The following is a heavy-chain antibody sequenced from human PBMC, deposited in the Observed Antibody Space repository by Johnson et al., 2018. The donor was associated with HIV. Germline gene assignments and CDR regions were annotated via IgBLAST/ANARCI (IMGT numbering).Heavy chain of an antibody. D-gene: IGHD2-15*01. V-gene: IGHV3-30*03. Sequence: QVQLVESGGGVVQPGRSLRLSCAASGFTFSSYGMHWVRQAPGKGLQWVAVISYDGSNKYYADSVKGRFTISRDDSINTVYLQMNSLKSEDMAVYYCTTGDCSGGSCHAFDIWGQGTMVTVSS. J-gene: IGHJ3*02. CDR2: ISYDGSNK. CDR1: GFTFSSYG. CDR3: TTGDCSGGSCHAFDI.